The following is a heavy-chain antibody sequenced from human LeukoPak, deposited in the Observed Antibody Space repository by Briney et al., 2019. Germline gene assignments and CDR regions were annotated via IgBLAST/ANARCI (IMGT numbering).Heavy chain of an antibody. CDR2: FDPGDGAM. V-gene: IGHV1-24*01. CDR1: GYNLTELS. CDR3: AAGGFYDLLPY. Sequence: ASVKVSCKVSGYNLTELSMHWVRQAPGKGLGWMGGFDPGDGAMVYAQRFQGRVTMTEDTSTDTVYMELSSLKSEDTAVYYCAAGGFYDLLPYWGQGTPVTVSS. J-gene: IGHJ4*02. D-gene: IGHD3-9*01.